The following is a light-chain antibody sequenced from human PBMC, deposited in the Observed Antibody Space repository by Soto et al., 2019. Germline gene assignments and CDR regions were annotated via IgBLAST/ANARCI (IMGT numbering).Light chain of an antibody. V-gene: IGLV1-44*01. CDR3: ASCDDRPKGYV. CDR1: RSNIGSNS. CDR2: IND. Sequence: QSVLTQPPSVSGTPGQRVIISCSGSRSNIGSNSVNWYQQLPGTAPKLLIYINDQRPSGVPDRFSGSTSGTSVSLAIRGLQSEDEADHYCASCDDRPKGYVFGTSPKVTVL. J-gene: IGLJ1*01.